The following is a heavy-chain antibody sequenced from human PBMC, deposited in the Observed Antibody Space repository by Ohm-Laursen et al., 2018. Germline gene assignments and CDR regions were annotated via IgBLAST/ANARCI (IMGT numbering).Heavy chain of an antibody. CDR2: ITKNGAT. Sequence: SLRLSCAASGFSVSSNYMSWVRQAPGKGLEWVSCITKNGATEYADSVKGRFTITRDNAMKSVFLQMNSLRDEGTAVYYCTGDGVAAHPGDAFDIWSHGTMVTISS. CDR3: TGDGVAAHPGDAFDI. D-gene: IGHD2-15*01. J-gene: IGHJ3*02. V-gene: IGHV3-69-1*01. CDR1: GFSVSSNY.